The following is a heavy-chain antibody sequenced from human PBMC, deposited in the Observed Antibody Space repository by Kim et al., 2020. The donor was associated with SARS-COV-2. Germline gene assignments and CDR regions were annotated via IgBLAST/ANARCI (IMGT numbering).Heavy chain of an antibody. J-gene: IGHJ6*02. Sequence: ANYAQKFQGRVTITADEATSTAYMELSSLRSEDTAVYYCARGERLGPSGVWGQGTTVTVSS. CDR3: ARGERLGPSGV. CDR2: A. V-gene: IGHV1-69*01. D-gene: IGHD5-12*01.